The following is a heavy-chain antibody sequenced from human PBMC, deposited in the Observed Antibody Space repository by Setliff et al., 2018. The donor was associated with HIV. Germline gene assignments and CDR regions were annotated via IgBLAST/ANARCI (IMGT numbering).Heavy chain of an antibody. J-gene: IGHJ6*03. D-gene: IGHD1-26*01. CDR3: ARALAGGSGSYSGGFYYYYYMDV. CDR1: GDSIRDYY. CDR2: IHYSGNS. V-gene: IGHV4-59*01. Sequence: PSETLSLTCTVSGDSIRDYYWSWIRQPPGKKLEYIGYIHYSGNSNYKPSLKSRVTMSVDTSKNQFSLRLSSVTAADTAVYFCARALAGGSGSYSGGFYYYYYMDVWGKGTTVTVSS.